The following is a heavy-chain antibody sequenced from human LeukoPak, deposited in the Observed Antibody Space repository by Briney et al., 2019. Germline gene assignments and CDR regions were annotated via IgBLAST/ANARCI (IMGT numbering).Heavy chain of an antibody. CDR1: GGSISSYY. V-gene: IGHV4-59*08. J-gene: IGHJ4*02. Sequence: PSETLSLTCTVSGGSISSYYWSWIRQPPGKGLEWIGYIYYSGSTNYNPSLKSRVTISVDTSKNQFSLKLSSVTAADTAVYYCARHLPGIRRFDYWGQGTLVTVSS. CDR2: IYYSGST. D-gene: IGHD3-10*01. CDR3: ARHLPGIRRFDY.